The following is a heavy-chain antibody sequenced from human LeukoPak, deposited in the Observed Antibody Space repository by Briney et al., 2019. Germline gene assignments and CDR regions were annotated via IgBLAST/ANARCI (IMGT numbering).Heavy chain of an antibody. V-gene: IGHV1-18*01. CDR3: ARDPLDIVVVPAAIWARYYYYGMDV. CDR2: ISAYNGNT. Sequence: ASVKVSCKASGYTFTSYGISWVRRAPGQGLEWMGWISAYNGNTNYAQKLQGRVTMTTDTSTSTAYMELRSLRSDDTAVYYCARDPLDIVVVPAAIWARYYYYGMDVWGQGTTVTVSS. J-gene: IGHJ6*02. D-gene: IGHD2-2*01. CDR1: GYTFTSYG.